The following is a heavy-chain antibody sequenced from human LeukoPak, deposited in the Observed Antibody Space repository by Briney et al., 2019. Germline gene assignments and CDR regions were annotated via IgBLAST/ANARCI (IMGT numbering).Heavy chain of an antibody. D-gene: IGHD5-18*01. J-gene: IGHJ4*02. CDR3: ASLDTAMVKVDS. CDR2: IYYSGST. V-gene: IGHV4-31*03. Sequence: SQTLSLTCTVSGASVSSGGYYWSWIRQHPGKGLEWIGYIYYSGSTYYNPSLKSRVTISADTSRNQFSLKLTSVTAADTAVYYCASLDTAMVKVDSWGQGTLVTVSS. CDR1: GASVSSGGYY.